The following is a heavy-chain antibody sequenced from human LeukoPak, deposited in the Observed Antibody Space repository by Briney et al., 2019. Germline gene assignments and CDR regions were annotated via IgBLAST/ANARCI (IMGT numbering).Heavy chain of an antibody. J-gene: IGHJ4*02. V-gene: IGHV3-74*01. CDR2: INPDGTTT. CDR3: ARVSIGWYSFDY. D-gene: IGHD6-19*01. CDR1: GFTFSTYW. Sequence: GGSLRLSCAASGFTFSTYWMHWVRQAPGKGLVWVSRINPDGTTTSYADSVKGRFTISRDNAKDTVYPQMNSLRAEDTAVYYCARVSIGWYSFDYWGQGTLVTVSS.